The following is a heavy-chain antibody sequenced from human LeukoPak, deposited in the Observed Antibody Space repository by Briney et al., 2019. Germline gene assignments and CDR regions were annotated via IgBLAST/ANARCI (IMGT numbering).Heavy chain of an antibody. D-gene: IGHD2-15*01. J-gene: IGHJ6*02. CDR1: GYTFTSYD. V-gene: IGHV1-8*01. CDR3: ARDEVVAAPNYFGMVV. CDR2: MNPSSGNT. Sequence: ASLKVSCKASGYTFTSYDVNWVRQATGQGLEWMGWMNPSSGNTGLAQKFQGRVTLTRDTSLSTAYMELSNLRSDDTAVYYCARDEVVAAPNYFGMVVWGQGTTVSVSS.